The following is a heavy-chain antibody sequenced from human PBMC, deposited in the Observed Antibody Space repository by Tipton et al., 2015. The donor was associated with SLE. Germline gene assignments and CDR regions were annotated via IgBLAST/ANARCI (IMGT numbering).Heavy chain of an antibody. CDR1: GYSISSGFH. CDR3: AREGPAAAGYFFY. CDR2: FYHTGTT. D-gene: IGHD2-2*03. V-gene: IGHV4-38-2*02. J-gene: IGHJ4*01. Sequence: LRLSCAVSGYSISSGFHWGWIRQPPGEGLEWIGNFYHTGTTHYNPSLKSRVTISVDTSKNQFSLKLNSVTAADTAVYYCAREGPAAAGYFFYWGQGILVTVSS.